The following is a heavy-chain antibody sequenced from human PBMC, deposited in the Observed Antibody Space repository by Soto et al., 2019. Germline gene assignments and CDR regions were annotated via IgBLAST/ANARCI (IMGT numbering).Heavy chain of an antibody. CDR2: IHYSGST. CDR1: VASISRSSYY. CDR3: ARHQDYGDYVYFDL. Sequence: QLQLQESGPGLVKPSETLSLTCSVSVASISRSSYYWGWMRQPPEKGLEWIGSIHYSGSTYYNPPLKSRVPISVDTSKNPFSLTLSSVTAADTAVYYCARHQDYGDYVYFDLWGRGTLVTVSS. J-gene: IGHJ2*01. V-gene: IGHV4-39*01. D-gene: IGHD4-17*01.